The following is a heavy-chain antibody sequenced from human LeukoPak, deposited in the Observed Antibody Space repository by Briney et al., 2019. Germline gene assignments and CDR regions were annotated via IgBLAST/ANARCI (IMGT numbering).Heavy chain of an antibody. CDR1: GFTLDDHA. V-gene: IGHV3-9*01. CDR2: ISWNSGRI. D-gene: IGHD1-26*01. CDR3: VKATGSQPRAGAFDF. J-gene: IGHJ3*01. Sequence: GGSLRLSCAASGFTLDDHAMNWVRQAPGKGLEWVAGISWNSGRIGYADSVKGRFTISRDNTKNSLDLQMSSLRTEDTALYYCVKATGSQPRAGAFDFWGQGTRVTVSP.